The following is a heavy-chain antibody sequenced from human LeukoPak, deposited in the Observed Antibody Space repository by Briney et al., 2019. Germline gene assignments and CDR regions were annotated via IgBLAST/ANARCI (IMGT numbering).Heavy chain of an antibody. V-gene: IGHV3-21*01. J-gene: IGHJ4*02. CDR2: FTSRSGTI. CDR3: ARESSGIAATDKIDF. Sequence: GGSLRLSCAASGFTFSTYAMSWVRQAPGKGLEWVSSFTSRSGTIYYADSVKGRFTISRDNAKNSLFLQMSSLRVEDTAVYYCARESSGIAATDKIDFWGQGTLVTVSS. D-gene: IGHD6-13*01. CDR1: GFTFSTYA.